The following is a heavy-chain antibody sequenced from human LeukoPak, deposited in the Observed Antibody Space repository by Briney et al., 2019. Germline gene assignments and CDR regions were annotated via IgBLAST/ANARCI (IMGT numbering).Heavy chain of an antibody. CDR2: ISWNSGSI. Sequence: PGGSLRLSCAASGFTFDDYAMHWVRQAPGKGLEWVSGISWNSGSIGYADSVKGRFTISRDNAKNSLYLQMNSLRAEDTALYYCAKDRGGGYSGYVTGMDAWGQGTTVTVSS. CDR3: AKDRGGGYSGYVTGMDA. V-gene: IGHV3-9*01. D-gene: IGHD5-12*01. J-gene: IGHJ6*02. CDR1: GFTFDDYA.